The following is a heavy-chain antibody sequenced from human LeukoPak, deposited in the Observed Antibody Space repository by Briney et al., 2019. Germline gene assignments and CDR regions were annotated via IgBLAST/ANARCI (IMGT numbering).Heavy chain of an antibody. Sequence: GGSLRLSCAASGFTFRNYAMTWVRQAPGKGLEWVSSVSAAGGSRWYADSVKGRFTISKDEYTNSLYLQMSGLRAEDTAVYYCAKSDPGYCAGGSCNRGIDYWGQGTLVTVSS. D-gene: IGHD2-15*01. J-gene: IGHJ4*02. CDR2: VSAAGGSR. V-gene: IGHV3-23*01. CDR3: AKSDPGYCAGGSCNRGIDY. CDR1: GFTFRNYA.